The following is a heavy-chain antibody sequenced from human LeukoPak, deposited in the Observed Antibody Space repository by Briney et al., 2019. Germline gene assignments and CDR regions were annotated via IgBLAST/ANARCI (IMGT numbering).Heavy chain of an antibody. CDR2: IRDDGSNK. Sequence: PGGSPRLSCAASGFTFSSYGMQWVRQAPGKGLEWVTFIRDDGSNKYYADSVKGRFTISRDNSKNTLYLQMNSLRAEDTAVYYCAREIVGATNWFDPWGQGTLVTVSS. CDR1: GFTFSSYG. V-gene: IGHV3-30*02. J-gene: IGHJ5*02. CDR3: AREIVGATNWFDP. D-gene: IGHD1-26*01.